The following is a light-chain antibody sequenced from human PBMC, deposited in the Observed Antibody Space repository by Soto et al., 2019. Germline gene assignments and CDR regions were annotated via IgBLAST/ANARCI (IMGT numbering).Light chain of an antibody. CDR1: QSVSSS. J-gene: IGKJ1*01. V-gene: IGKV3-20*01. CDR3: QQYGSSGT. Sequence: EIVMTQFPGTLSVSPGERATLSCRASQSVSSSLAWYQQKPGQAPRLLIYGASNRATGIPDRFSGSGSGTDFTLTISRLEPEDFAVYYCQQYGSSGTFGQGTKVDIK. CDR2: GAS.